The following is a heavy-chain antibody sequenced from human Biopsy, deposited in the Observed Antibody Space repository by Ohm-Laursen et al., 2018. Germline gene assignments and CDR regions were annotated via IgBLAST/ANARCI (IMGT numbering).Heavy chain of an antibody. V-gene: IGHV4-59*07. J-gene: IGHJ6*02. CDR3: SRGRVEKGTRSPSWGLYDTYYKYHAMDV. Sequence: SDTLSLTCTVSRGSFGGYYWSWIRQTPGRGLQYIAYIHNDDTNYNPSLESRVTVSLDTSTSQFSLKLTSATAADTGVYFCSRGRVEKGTRSPSWGLYDTYYKYHAMDVWGPGTAVTVSS. CDR2: IHNDDT. D-gene: IGHD3-10*01. CDR1: RGSFGGYY.